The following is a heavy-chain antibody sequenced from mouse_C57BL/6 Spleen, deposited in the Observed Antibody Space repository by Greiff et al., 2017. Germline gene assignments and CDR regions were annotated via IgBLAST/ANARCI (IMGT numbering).Heavy chain of an antibody. CDR3: ARRDYAGYCDV. J-gene: IGHJ1*03. CDR1: GYTFTSYW. D-gene: IGHD2-4*01. Sequence: QVQLQQPGAELVKPGASVKLSCKASGYTFTSYWMQWVKQRPGQGLEWIGEIDPSDSYTNYNQKFKGKATLTVDTSSSTAYMQLSSLTSEDSAVYYCARRDYAGYCDVWGTGTTVTVSS. CDR2: IDPSDSYT. V-gene: IGHV1-50*01.